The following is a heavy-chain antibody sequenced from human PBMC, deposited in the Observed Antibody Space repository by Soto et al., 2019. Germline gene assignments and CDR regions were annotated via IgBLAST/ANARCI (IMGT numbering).Heavy chain of an antibody. CDR2: IYYSGST. CDR3: TRHEGGAAADRPLDY. J-gene: IGHJ4*02. CDR1: GDSIRSSTYY. V-gene: IGHV4-39*01. Sequence: PSETLSLTCTVSGDSIRSSTYYWGWIRQPPGKGLEWIGSIYYSGSTHNTPSLKSRVTMSVDTYTNQFSLKLNSVTAADTAVYYCTRHEGGAAADRPLDYWGQGTLVTVSS. D-gene: IGHD6-13*01.